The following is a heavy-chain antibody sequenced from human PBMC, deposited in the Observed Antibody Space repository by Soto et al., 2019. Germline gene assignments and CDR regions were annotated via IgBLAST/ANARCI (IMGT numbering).Heavy chain of an antibody. CDR2: VDHSGNT. CDR1: GGSLSGYY. D-gene: IGHD6-13*01. V-gene: IGHV4-34*01. J-gene: IGHJ4*02. CDR3: ARGRTVAAAGPFDY. Sequence: PSETLSLTCAVYGGSLSGYYWSWIRQPPGKGLEWIGEVDHSGNTIYNPSLKSRVTISVDTSKNQFSLKLSSVTAADTAVYYCARGRTVAAAGPFDYWGQGTLVTVSS.